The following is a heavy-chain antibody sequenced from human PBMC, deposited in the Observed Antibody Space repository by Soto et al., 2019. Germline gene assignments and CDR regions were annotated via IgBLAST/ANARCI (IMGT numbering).Heavy chain of an antibody. CDR2: ISAYNGNT. J-gene: IGHJ4*02. V-gene: IGHV1-18*04. D-gene: IGHD2-2*01. CDR3: AIVSDVLVPAAIHY. CDR1: GYTFTSYG. Sequence: ASVKVSCKASGYTFTSYGISWVRQAPGQGLEWMGWISAYNGNTNYAQKLQGRVTMTTDTSTSTAYMELRSLRSDDTAVYYCAIVSDVLVPAAIHYWGPGTLVTVSS.